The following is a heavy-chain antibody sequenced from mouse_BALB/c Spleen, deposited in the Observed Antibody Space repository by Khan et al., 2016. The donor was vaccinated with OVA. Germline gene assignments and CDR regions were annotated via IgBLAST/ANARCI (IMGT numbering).Heavy chain of an antibody. CDR1: GYTFTDYV. D-gene: IGHD1-1*01. Sequence: QVQLQQSGPELVKPGASVKMSCKASGYTFTDYVLTWVKQRTGQGLEWIGEIYPGSSNTYYNENLKGRATLTAAKSSNTAYLQLSSLTSEDSAFYFCGRGGYGTSGAFWGQGTLVTVSA. CDR2: IYPGSSNT. J-gene: IGHJ3*01. V-gene: IGHV1-81*01. CDR3: GRGGYGTSGAF.